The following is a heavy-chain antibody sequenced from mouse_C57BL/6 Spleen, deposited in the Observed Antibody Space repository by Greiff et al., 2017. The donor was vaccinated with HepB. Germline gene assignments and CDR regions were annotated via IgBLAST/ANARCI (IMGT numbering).Heavy chain of an antibody. CDR2: INPNNGGT. CDR1: GYTFTDYY. V-gene: IGHV1-26*01. CDR3: ARWGTPYYFDY. Sequence: EVKLQQSGPELVKPGASVKISCKASGYTFTDYYMNWVKQSHGKSLEWIGDINPNNGGTSYNQKFKGKATLTVDKSSSTAYMELRSLTSEDSAVYYCARWGTPYYFDYWGQGTTLTVSS. J-gene: IGHJ2*01. D-gene: IGHD2-14*01.